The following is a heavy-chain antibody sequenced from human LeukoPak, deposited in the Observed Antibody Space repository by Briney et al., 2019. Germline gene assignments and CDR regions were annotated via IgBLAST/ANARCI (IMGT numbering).Heavy chain of an antibody. Sequence: ASVKVSCKASGYTFTGYYMHWVRQAPGQGLEWMGWINPNSGGTNYAQKFQGRVTMTRDTSISTAYMELSSLRSEDTAVYYCARDLPMNWFDPWGQGTLVTVSS. CDR3: ARDLPMNWFDP. J-gene: IGHJ5*02. CDR2: INPNSGGT. CDR1: GYTFTGYY. V-gene: IGHV1-2*02.